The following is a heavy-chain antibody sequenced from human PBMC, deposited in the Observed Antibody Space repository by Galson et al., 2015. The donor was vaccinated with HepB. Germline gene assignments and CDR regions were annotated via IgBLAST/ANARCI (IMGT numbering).Heavy chain of an antibody. Sequence: SLRLSCAASGFTFSDYYMSWICQAPGKGLEWVSYISSSSSYTNYADSVKGRFTISRDNAKNSLYLQVDSLRAEDTAVYYCAREDSSGFLDYWGQGTLATVSS. J-gene: IGHJ4*02. CDR1: GFTFSDYY. CDR2: ISSSSSYT. D-gene: IGHD3-22*01. V-gene: IGHV3-11*06. CDR3: AREDSSGFLDY.